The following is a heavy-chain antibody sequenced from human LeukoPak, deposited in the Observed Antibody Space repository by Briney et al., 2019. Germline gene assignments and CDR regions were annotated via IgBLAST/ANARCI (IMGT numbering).Heavy chain of an antibody. D-gene: IGHD1-26*01. CDR1: GGSISSGGYY. J-gene: IGHJ5*02. Sequence: SETLSLTCTVSGGSISSGGYYWSWIRQHPGEGLEWIGYIYYSGGTYYNPSLKRRVTISVDTSKNQFSLKLSSVTAADTDVYYCGRECCLGVGAFDWFDPWGQGTLVTVSS. CDR2: IYYSGGT. V-gene: IGHV4-31*03. CDR3: GRECCLGVGAFDWFDP.